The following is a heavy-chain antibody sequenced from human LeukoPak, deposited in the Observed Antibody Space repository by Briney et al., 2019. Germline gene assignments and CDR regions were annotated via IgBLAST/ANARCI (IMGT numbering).Heavy chain of an antibody. CDR2: ISSSSSTI. V-gene: IGHV3-48*01. Sequence: GGSLRLSCAASGFTFSSYSMNWVRQAPGKGLEWVSYISSSSSTIYYADSVKGRFTISRDNAKNSLYLQMSSLRAEDTAVYYCAREQTTVTTPDYYYYYMDVWGKGTTVTVSS. CDR3: AREQTTVTTPDYYYYYMDV. CDR1: GFTFSSYS. D-gene: IGHD4-11*01. J-gene: IGHJ6*03.